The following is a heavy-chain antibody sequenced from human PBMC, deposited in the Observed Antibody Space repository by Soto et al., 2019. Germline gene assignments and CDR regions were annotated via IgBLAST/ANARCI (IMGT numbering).Heavy chain of an antibody. CDR2: IWYDGSNK. V-gene: IGHV3-33*01. Sequence: TGGSLRLSCAASGFTFSSYGMHWVRQAPGKGLEWVAVIWYDGSNKYYADSVKGRFTISRDNSKNTLYLQMNSLRAEDTAVYYCARSIAARPMGLDYWGQGTLVTVSS. D-gene: IGHD6-6*01. CDR3: ARSIAARPMGLDY. J-gene: IGHJ4*02. CDR1: GFTFSSYG.